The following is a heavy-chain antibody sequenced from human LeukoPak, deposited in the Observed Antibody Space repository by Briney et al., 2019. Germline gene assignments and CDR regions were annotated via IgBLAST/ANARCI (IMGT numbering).Heavy chain of an antibody. Sequence: SETLSLTCTVSGGSISSYYWSWIRQPPGKGLEWIGYIYYSGSTNYNPSLKSRVTISVDTSKIQFALKMSSVTAADTAVYYCARLGYSGYGTNYYYYGMDVWGQGTTVTVSS. CDR3: ARLGYSGYGTNYYYYGMDV. D-gene: IGHD5-12*01. V-gene: IGHV4-59*08. CDR2: IYYSGST. J-gene: IGHJ6*02. CDR1: GGSISSYY.